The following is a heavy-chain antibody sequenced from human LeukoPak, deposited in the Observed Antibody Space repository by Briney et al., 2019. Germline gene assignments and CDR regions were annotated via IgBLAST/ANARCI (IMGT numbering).Heavy chain of an antibody. J-gene: IGHJ5*02. Sequence: GASGKASCKVPGYTLTEVSMHWERQAPRNGIGWEGCFHTEGGETICAQKLQGRDTMNEDTSTDTAYMEMSSLRAEDTAGYYCATDRGFYDSSGYYFNGFDPWGQGTLVTVSS. CDR3: ATDRGFYDSSGYYFNGFDP. CDR1: GYTLTEVS. CDR2: FHTEGGET. D-gene: IGHD3-22*01. V-gene: IGHV1-24*01.